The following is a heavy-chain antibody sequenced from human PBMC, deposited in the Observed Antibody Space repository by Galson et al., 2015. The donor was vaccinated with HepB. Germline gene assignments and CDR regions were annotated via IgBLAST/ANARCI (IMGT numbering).Heavy chain of an antibody. CDR2: TSSTGTTM. Sequence: SLRLSCAASGFTFSSYTMNWVRQAPGKGLESVSYTSSTGTTMYYADSAKGRFTISRDNARNSLYLQMNSLRAEDTAMYYCARGEYSGTWGRGTLVTVSS. J-gene: IGHJ5*02. D-gene: IGHD2/OR15-2a*01. CDR3: ARGEYSGT. V-gene: IGHV3-48*04. CDR1: GFTFSSYT.